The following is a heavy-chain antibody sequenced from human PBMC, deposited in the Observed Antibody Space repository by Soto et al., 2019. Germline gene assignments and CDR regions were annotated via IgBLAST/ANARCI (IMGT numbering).Heavy chain of an antibody. D-gene: IGHD6-13*01. CDR1: GYTFTSYG. V-gene: IGHV1-18*01. CDR3: ARDSEYSSSWYNEHFDY. Sequence: QVQLVQSGAEVKKPGASVKVSCKASGYTFTSYGISWVRQAPGQGLEWMGWISAYNGNTNYAQKLQGRVTMTPDTSTSTAYMELRSLRSDDTAVYYCARDSEYSSSWYNEHFDYWGQGTLVTVSS. CDR2: ISAYNGNT. J-gene: IGHJ4*02.